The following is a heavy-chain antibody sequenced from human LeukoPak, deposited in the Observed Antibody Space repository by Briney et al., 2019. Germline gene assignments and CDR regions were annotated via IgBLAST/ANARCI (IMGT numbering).Heavy chain of an antibody. CDR1: GFTFGSYA. V-gene: IGHV3-21*01. CDR2: ISSGSSFI. J-gene: IGHJ5*02. D-gene: IGHD3-16*01. Sequence: GGSLRLSXAASGFTFGSYAMNWVRQAPGKGLEWVSSISSGSSFIYYADSVKGRFTIARDNAKNSLYLQMNSLRPEDTAVYYCVRDQGGERWFDPWGQGTLVTVSS. CDR3: VRDQGGERWFDP.